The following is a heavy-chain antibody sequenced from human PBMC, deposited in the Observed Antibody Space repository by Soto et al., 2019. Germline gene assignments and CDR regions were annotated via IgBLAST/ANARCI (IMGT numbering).Heavy chain of an antibody. CDR2: ISDSGDTT. Sequence: EVQMLESGGGLVQPGGSLRLSCAASGFTFRSCAMSWVRQAPGRGLEYVSAISDSGDTTYYADSVRGRFTISRDNSKNTLYLQMNSLRGEDTAVYFCAKSTGITYYFNGLDVWGQGTTVTVS. D-gene: IGHD1-7*01. CDR3: AKSTGITYYFNGLDV. CDR1: GFTFRSCA. J-gene: IGHJ6*02. V-gene: IGHV3-23*01.